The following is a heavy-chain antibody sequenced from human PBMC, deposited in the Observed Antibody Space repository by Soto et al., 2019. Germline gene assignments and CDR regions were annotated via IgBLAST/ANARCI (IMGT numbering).Heavy chain of an antibody. J-gene: IGHJ4*02. V-gene: IGHV3-7*01. D-gene: IGHD4-17*01. CDR2: INVDGSAK. Sequence: PGGSLRLSCAASGFSFSTYWMSWVRRSPGKGLEWVALINVDGSAKNYLDSVEGRLTVSRDNAKNSLYLQMNSLRADDTAVYYCARDPGYGALDYGGQGTLVTVSS. CDR3: ARDPGYGALDY. CDR1: GFSFSTYW.